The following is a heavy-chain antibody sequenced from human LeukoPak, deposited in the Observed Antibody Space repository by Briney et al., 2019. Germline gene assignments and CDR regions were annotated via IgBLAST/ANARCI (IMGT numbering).Heavy chain of an antibody. V-gene: IGHV4-61*02. CDR2: IYTSGST. CDR3: AREAYYYDSSGYAGDAFDI. Sequence: SETLSLTCTVAGGSISSGSYDWSWIRQPAGKGLEWIGRIYTSGSTNYNPSLKSRFTISVDTSKNQFSLKLSSVTAADTAVYYCAREAYYYDSSGYAGDAFDIWGQGTMVTVSS. J-gene: IGHJ3*02. CDR1: GGSISSGSYD. D-gene: IGHD3-22*01.